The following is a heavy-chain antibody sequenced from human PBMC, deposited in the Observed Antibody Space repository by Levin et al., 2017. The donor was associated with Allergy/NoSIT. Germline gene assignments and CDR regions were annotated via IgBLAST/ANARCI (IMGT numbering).Heavy chain of an antibody. J-gene: IGHJ4*02. V-gene: IGHV3-74*01. CDR1: GFSFSTTW. CDR2: IEGDATMR. Sequence: PGGSLRLSCAASGFSFSTTWMHWVRQAPGKGLVWVSIIEGDATMRGYADSVKGRFTISRDNAKSTLYLQMDSLRDDDTAVYYCVREVCAGGVCKKLDIWGQGTLVTVSS. D-gene: IGHD2-8*02. CDR3: VREVCAGGVCKKLDI.